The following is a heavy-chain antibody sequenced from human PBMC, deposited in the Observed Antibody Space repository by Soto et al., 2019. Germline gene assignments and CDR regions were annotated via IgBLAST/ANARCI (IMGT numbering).Heavy chain of an antibody. CDR3: ARAGDWNYVQYF. D-gene: IGHD1-1*01. CDR2: INSDGARI. J-gene: IGHJ4*02. V-gene: IGHV3-74*03. Sequence: EVQLVESGGGFVQSGGSLRLSCAASGFTFTHYRIHWVRQPPGKGLEWVGRINSDGARIEYGDSVKGRFTISRDNAHNMVFLQMNSLTDEDSGVYFCARAGDWNYVQYFWGQGTLVTISS. CDR1: GFTFTHYR.